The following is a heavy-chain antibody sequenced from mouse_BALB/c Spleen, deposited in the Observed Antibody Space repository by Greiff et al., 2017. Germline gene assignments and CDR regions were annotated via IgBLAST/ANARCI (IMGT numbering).Heavy chain of an antibody. Sequence: VQLKESGPGLVKPSQSLSLTCSVTGYSITSGYYWNWIRQFPGNKLEWMGYISYDGSNNYNPSLKNRISITRDTSKNQFFLKLNSVTTEDTATYYCARDRGNYVRYFDVWGAGTTVTVSS. CDR3: ARDRGNYVRYFDV. CDR2: ISYDGSN. V-gene: IGHV3-6*02. J-gene: IGHJ1*01. D-gene: IGHD2-1*01. CDR1: GYSITSGYY.